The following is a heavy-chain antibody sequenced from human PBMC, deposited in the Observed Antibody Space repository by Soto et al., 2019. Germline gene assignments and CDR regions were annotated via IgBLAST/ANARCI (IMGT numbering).Heavy chain of an antibody. CDR2: INHSGST. CDR3: ARGRSGGSCYSVFTSCGLTFDY. CDR1: GGSFSGYY. D-gene: IGHD2-15*01. Sequence: QVQLQQWGAGLLKPSETLSLTCAVYGGSFSGYYWSWIRQPPGKGLEWIGEINHSGSTNYNPSLKSRVTISVETSQNQFSLKLSSVTAAATAVYYCARGRSGGSCYSVFTSCGLTFDYWGQGTLVTVSS. J-gene: IGHJ4*02. V-gene: IGHV4-34*01.